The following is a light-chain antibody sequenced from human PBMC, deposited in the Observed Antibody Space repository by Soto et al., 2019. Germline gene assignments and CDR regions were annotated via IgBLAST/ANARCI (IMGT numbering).Light chain of an antibody. Sequence: DIQMTQSPSSLSASVGDRVTITCRASQGISNFLAWYQQRPGKVPKLLIHAASTLQTGAPSRFSGSGSGTDFTLTISSLQPEDVATYYCQKYDSAPFTYGGGTKVDIK. CDR1: QGISNF. CDR3: QKYDSAPFT. V-gene: IGKV1-27*01. J-gene: IGKJ4*01. CDR2: AAS.